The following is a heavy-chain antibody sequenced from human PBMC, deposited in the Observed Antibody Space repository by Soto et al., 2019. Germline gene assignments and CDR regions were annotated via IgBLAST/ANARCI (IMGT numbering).Heavy chain of an antibody. J-gene: IGHJ4*02. CDR2: IWYDGSNK. D-gene: IGHD3-10*01. Sequence: GGSLRLSCAASGFTFSSYGMHWVRQAPGKGLEWVAVIWYDGSNKYYADSVKGRFTISRDNSKNTLYLQMNSLRVEDTAVYYCARAARGVRGVILLTDYWGQGTLVTVSS. CDR1: GFTFSSYG. CDR3: ARAARGVRGVILLTDY. V-gene: IGHV3-33*01.